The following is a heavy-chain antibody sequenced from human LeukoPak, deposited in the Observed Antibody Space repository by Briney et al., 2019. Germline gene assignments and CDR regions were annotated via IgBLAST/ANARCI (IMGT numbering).Heavy chain of an antibody. V-gene: IGHV3-30*18. D-gene: IGHD3-22*01. CDR2: ISYDGSNK. Sequence: PRRSLRLSCAASGFTLSSYGMHWVRQAPGKGLEWVAVISYDGSNKYYADSVKGRFTISRDNSKNTLYLQMNSLRAEDTAVYYCAKDRITYYYDSSGSYYYYGMDVWGQGTTVTVSS. CDR3: AKDRITYYYDSSGSYYYYGMDV. CDR1: GFTLSSYG. J-gene: IGHJ6*02.